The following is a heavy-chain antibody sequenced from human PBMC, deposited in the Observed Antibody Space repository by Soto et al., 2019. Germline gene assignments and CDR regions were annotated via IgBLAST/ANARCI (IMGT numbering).Heavy chain of an antibody. CDR3: AKNEVGSSSLPYYYYGMDV. Sequence: GGSLRLSWVVSGFTFSTYGMHWVRQTPGKGLEWVAFISYDGGNKYYADSVKGRFTISRDNSKNTLYLQMNSLRAEDTAVYFCAKNEVGSSSLPYYYYGMDVWGQGTTVTVSS. V-gene: IGHV3-30*18. D-gene: IGHD2-2*01. CDR1: GFTFSTYG. CDR2: ISYDGGNK. J-gene: IGHJ6*02.